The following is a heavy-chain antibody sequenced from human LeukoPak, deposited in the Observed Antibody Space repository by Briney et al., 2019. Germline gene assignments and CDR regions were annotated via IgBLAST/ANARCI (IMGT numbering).Heavy chain of an antibody. Sequence: ASVKVSCKAYGYSITDYYGHWVRQAPGQGLEWMGIINPSGRSTTNAQKFQGRVTLTRDTSTNTIYMELSSLRSDDTAVYYCARDAEGGSSWYDYWGQGTLVTVSP. V-gene: IGHV1-46*01. J-gene: IGHJ4*02. CDR2: INPSGRST. CDR1: GYSITDYY. D-gene: IGHD6-13*01. CDR3: ARDAEGGSSWYDY.